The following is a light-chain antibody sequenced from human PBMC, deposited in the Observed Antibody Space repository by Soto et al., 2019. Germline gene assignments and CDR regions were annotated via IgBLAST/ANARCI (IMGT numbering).Light chain of an antibody. CDR1: QSVSSSY. V-gene: IGKV3-20*01. CDR3: QQYGSSPRT. CDR2: GAS. Sequence: EIVLTQSPCTLSLSPGERATLSCRASQSVSSSYLAWYQQRPGQAPRLLIYGASNRATGIPDRFSGSGSGTDFTLTISRLEPEDFAVYYCQQYGSSPRTFGQGTKV. J-gene: IGKJ1*01.